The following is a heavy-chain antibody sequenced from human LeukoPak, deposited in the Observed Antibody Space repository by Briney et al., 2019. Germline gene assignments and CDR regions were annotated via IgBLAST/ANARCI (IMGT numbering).Heavy chain of an antibody. J-gene: IGHJ4*02. D-gene: IGHD1-26*01. CDR1: GGSISSGGYY. CDR3: ARDSEEEYSGSLIFHY. Sequence: SQTLSLTCTVSGGSISSGGYYWSWIRQHPGKGLEWIGYIYYSGSTYYNPSLKSRVTISVDTSKNQFSLRLSSVTAADTAVYYCARDSEEEYSGSLIFHYGGQGTLVTVSS. V-gene: IGHV4-31*03. CDR2: IYYSGST.